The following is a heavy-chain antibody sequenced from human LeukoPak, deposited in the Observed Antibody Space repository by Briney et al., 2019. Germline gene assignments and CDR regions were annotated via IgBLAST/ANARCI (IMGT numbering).Heavy chain of an antibody. V-gene: IGHV4-34*01. Sequence: SEALSLTCTVSGGSISRYYWSWIRQPPGKGLEWIGEINHSGSTNYNPPLKRRVTISVDTSKNQFSLKLSSVTAADTAMYYCARVEAAAGDYYYMDVWGKGTTVTVSS. CDR2: INHSGST. J-gene: IGHJ6*03. CDR1: GGSISRYY. CDR3: ARVEAAAGDYYYMDV. D-gene: IGHD6-13*01.